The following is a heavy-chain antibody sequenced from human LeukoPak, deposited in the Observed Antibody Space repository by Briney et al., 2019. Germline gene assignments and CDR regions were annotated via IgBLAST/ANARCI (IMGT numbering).Heavy chain of an antibody. CDR3: AKDIAPLAAAGTSWFDP. CDR2: ISWNSGSI. CDR1: GFTFDDYA. J-gene: IGHJ5*02. Sequence: GRSLRLSCAASGFTFDDYAMHWVRQAPGKGLEWVSGISWNSGSIGYADSVKGRFTISRDNAKNSLCPQMNSLRAEDTALYYYAKDIAPLAAAGTSWFDPWGQGTLVTVSS. V-gene: IGHV3-9*01. D-gene: IGHD6-13*01.